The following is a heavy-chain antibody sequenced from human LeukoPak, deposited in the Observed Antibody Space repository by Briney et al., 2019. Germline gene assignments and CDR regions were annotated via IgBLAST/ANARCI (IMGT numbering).Heavy chain of an antibody. D-gene: IGHD3-10*01. Sequence: GRSLRLSCAASGFTFSSYGMHWVRQAPGKGLEWVAVIWYDGSNKYYADSVKGRFTISRDNSKNTLYLQMNSLRAEDTAVYYCARGVRGVIGYYYYGMDVWGKGTTVTVSS. CDR2: IWYDGSNK. V-gene: IGHV3-33*01. J-gene: IGHJ6*04. CDR3: ARGVRGVIGYYYYGMDV. CDR1: GFTFSSYG.